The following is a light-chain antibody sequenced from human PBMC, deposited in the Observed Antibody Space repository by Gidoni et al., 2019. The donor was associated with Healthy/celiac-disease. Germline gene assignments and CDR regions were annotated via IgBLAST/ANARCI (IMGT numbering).Light chain of an antibody. J-gene: IGKJ4*01. V-gene: IGKV4-1*01. CDR1: QSVLYSSTNKNY. CDR3: QQYYSTPLT. Sequence: DIVMTQSPDSLAVSLGERATINCKSSQSVLYSSTNKNYLAWYQQKPGQPPKLRIYWASTRESGVPARFSGSGSGTDGTLTISSLLAEDVAVYYCQQYYSTPLTFGGGTKVEIK. CDR2: WAS.